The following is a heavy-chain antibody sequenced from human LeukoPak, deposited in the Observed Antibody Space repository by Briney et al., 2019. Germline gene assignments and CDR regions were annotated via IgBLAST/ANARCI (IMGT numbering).Heavy chain of an antibody. V-gene: IGHV4-31*03. CDR2: VYYSGST. D-gene: IGHD2-15*01. J-gene: IGHJ5*02. Sequence: SETLSLTCTVSGGSISSGGYYWSWIRQHPGKGLEWIGYVYYSGSTYYNPSLKSRVTISVDTSKNQFSLKLRSVTAADTAVYYCARGGYCSGGSCYSVWFGPWGQGTLVTVSS. CDR1: GGSISSGGYY. CDR3: ARGGYCSGGSCYSVWFGP.